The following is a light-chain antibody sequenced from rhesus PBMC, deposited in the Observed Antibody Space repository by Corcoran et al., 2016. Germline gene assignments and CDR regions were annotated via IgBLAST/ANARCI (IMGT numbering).Light chain of an antibody. V-gene: IGKV1-25*01. CDR3: QQYNKLPYS. J-gene: IGKJ2*01. Sequence: DIQMTQSPSSVSASVGDRAIITCRASQGISNYLAWYQQKPGKAPKLLIHYATTLQSGVPSRFSGSGSGTEFTLTISSLQPEDFATYYCQQYNKLPYSFGQGTKVEIK. CDR1: QGISNY. CDR2: YAT.